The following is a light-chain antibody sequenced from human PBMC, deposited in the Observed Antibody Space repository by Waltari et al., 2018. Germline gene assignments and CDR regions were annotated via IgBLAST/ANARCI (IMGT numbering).Light chain of an antibody. CDR2: WAS. V-gene: IGKV4-1*01. CDR3: QQYYSAPYT. CDR1: QSVLYSSNNKNY. Sequence: DIVMTQSPDSLAVSLGERATINCQSSQSVLYSSNNKNYLTWYQQKPGQPPNLLIYWASTRESGVPDRFSGSASGTDFTLTISSLQAEDVAVYYCQQYYSAPYTFGQGTKLEIK. J-gene: IGKJ2*01.